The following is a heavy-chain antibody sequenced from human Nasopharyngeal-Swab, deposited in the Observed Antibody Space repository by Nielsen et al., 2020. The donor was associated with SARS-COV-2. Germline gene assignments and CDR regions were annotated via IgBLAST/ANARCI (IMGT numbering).Heavy chain of an antibody. J-gene: IGHJ2*01. CDR3: ARYYSNYHFWYFDL. D-gene: IGHD4-11*01. Sequence: SVKVSCKASGGTFSSYAISWVRQAPGQGLEWMGRIIPILGIANYAQEFQGRVTITADKSTSTAYMELSSLRSEDTAVYYCARYYSNYHFWYFDLWGRGTLVTVSS. CDR2: IIPILGIA. V-gene: IGHV1-69*04. CDR1: GGTFSSYA.